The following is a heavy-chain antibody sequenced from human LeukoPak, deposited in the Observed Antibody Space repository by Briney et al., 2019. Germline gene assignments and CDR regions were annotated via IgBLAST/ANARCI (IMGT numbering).Heavy chain of an antibody. Sequence: GRSLRLSCAASGFTFSSYGMHWVRQAPGKGLEWVAVIWYDGSNKYYADSVKGRLTISRDNSKNTLYLQMNSLRAEDTAVYYCAKGGWLRLRRHMDVWGKGTTVTVSS. D-gene: IGHD5-12*01. CDR2: IWYDGSNK. J-gene: IGHJ6*03. CDR3: AKGGWLRLRRHMDV. V-gene: IGHV3-33*06. CDR1: GFTFSSYG.